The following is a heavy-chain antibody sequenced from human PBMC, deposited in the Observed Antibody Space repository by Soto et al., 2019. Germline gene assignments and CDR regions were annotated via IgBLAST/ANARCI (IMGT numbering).Heavy chain of an antibody. CDR1: GFTISSYG. V-gene: IGHV3-30*18. CDR2: LSYDGSNK. J-gene: IGHJ4*02. CDR3: EKGGGLYYDSTAYIND. Sequence: GGSLRLSCAASGFTISSYGMHWDRQGPGKGLEWVDVLSYDGSNKYYADSVKGRFTISRDNSKNTLYLQMNSLRAEETAVYYCEKGGGLYYDSTAYINDWGKGT. D-gene: IGHD3-22*01.